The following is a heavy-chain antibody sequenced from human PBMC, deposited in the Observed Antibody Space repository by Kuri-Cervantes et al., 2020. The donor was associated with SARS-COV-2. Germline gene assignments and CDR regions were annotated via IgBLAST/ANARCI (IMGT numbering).Heavy chain of an antibody. J-gene: IGHJ6*02. CDR3: AGGSDYGDYSYYYGLDV. Sequence: ASVKVSCKASGYTFTTYGITWVRQAPGQGLEWMGWISTYNANADYAQKLQGRVTMTTVTSTSIAYMELRSLRSDDTAIYYCAGGSDYGDYSYYYGLDVWGQGTTVTVSS. CDR2: ISTYNANA. D-gene: IGHD4-17*01. V-gene: IGHV1-18*04. CDR1: GYTFTTYG.